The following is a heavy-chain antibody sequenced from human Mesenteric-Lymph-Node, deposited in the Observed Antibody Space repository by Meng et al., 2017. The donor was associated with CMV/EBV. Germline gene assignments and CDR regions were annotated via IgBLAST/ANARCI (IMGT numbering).Heavy chain of an antibody. Sequence: GESLKISCAASGFTFSSYSMNWVRQAPGKGLEWVSSISSSSSYIYYADSVKGRFTISRDNAKNSLYLQMNSLRAEDTAVYYCARIPTYYYDSSGQSRLFYFDYWGQGTLVTVSS. CDR1: GFTFSSYS. J-gene: IGHJ4*02. CDR3: ARIPTYYYDSSGQSRLFYFDY. D-gene: IGHD3-22*01. V-gene: IGHV3-21*01. CDR2: ISSSSSYI.